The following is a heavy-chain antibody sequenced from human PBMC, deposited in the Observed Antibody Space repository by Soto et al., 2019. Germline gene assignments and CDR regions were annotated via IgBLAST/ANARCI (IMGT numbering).Heavy chain of an antibody. V-gene: IGHV3-66*01. CDR2: IYSGGST. CDR1: GFTVSSNY. J-gene: IGHJ4*02. CDR3: ARVGQLLWFGELFEGGAYFDY. D-gene: IGHD3-10*01. Sequence: GESLKISCAASGFTVSSNYMSWVRQAPGKGLEWVSVIYSGGSTYYADSVKGRFTISRDNSKNTLYLQMNSLRAEDTAVYYCARVGQLLWFGELFEGGAYFDYWGQGTLVTVSS.